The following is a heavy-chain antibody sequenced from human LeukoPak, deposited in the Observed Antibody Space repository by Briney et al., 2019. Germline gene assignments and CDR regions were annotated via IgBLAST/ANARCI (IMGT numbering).Heavy chain of an antibody. V-gene: IGHV3-30*18. CDR1: GFTFSSYG. CDR2: ISNDGSNK. D-gene: IGHD4-17*01. Sequence: GRSLRLSCAASGFTFSSYGMHWVRQATGKGLEWVAVISNDGSNKHYGDSVKGRFTISRDNSKNTLYLQMNSLRAEDTAIYYCAKDIYGDFGGIDYWGQGVLVTVSS. CDR3: AKDIYGDFGGIDY. J-gene: IGHJ4*02.